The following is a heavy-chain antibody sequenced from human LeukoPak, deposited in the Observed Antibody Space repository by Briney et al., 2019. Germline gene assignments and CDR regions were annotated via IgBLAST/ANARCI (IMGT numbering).Heavy chain of an antibody. CDR2: IYFTGST. CDR3: ARASRLGQLSLGY. J-gene: IGHJ4*02. Sequence: PSETLSLTCTVSGGSISSSSYYWAWIRQPPGKGLEWIGNIYFTGSTYYSPSLKTRVTISVDTSKNQFSLRLTSVTAADTAVYYCARASRLGQLSLGYWGQGTLVTVSS. CDR1: GGSISSSSYY. V-gene: IGHV4-39*07. D-gene: IGHD3-16*01.